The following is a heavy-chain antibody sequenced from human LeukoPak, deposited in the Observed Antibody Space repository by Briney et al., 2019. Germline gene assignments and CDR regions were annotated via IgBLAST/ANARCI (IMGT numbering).Heavy chain of an antibody. CDR1: GGSFSGYY. J-gene: IGHJ4*02. CDR3: ARGRRTTVIDY. V-gene: IGHV4-34*01. Sequence: KASETLSLTCAVYGGSFSGYYWSWIRQPPGKGLEWIGEINHSGSTNYNPSLKSRVTISVDTSKNQFSLKLSSVTAADTAVYYCARGRRTTVIDYWGQGTPVTVSS. D-gene: IGHD4-17*01. CDR2: INHSGST.